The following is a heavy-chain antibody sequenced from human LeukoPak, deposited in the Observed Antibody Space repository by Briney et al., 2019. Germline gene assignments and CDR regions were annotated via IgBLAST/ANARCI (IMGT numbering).Heavy chain of an antibody. D-gene: IGHD3-3*01. CDR3: ARVRFLEWLSPYDWFDP. V-gene: IGHV4-34*01. CDR2: INHSGST. J-gene: IGHJ5*02. Sequence: SETLSLTCAVYGGSFSGYYWSWIRQPPGKGLEWIGEINHSGSTNYNPSLKSRVTISVDTPKNQFSLKLSSVTAADTAVYYCARVRFLEWLSPYDWFDPWGQGTLVTVSS. CDR1: GGSFSGYY.